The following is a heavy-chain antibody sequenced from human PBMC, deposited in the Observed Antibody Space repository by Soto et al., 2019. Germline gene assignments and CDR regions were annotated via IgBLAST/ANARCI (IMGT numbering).Heavy chain of an antibody. J-gene: IGHJ4*02. V-gene: IGHV1-2*04. CDR1: GYTFTGYY. CDR3: ARTRLNCRITSCYEY. D-gene: IGHD2-2*01. Sequence: ASVKVSCKASGYTFTGYYMHWVRQAPGQGLEWMGWINPNSGGTNYAQKFQGWVTMTRDTSISTAYMELSRLRSDDTDIYYCARTRLNCRITSCYEYWGEGTLVTVSS. CDR2: INPNSGGT.